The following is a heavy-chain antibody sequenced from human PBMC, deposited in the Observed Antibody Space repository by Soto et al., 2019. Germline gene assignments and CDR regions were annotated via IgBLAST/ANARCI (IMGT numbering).Heavy chain of an antibody. CDR3: ARDRVESGYPEYFQH. CDR2: IYSGGST. D-gene: IGHD5-12*01. J-gene: IGHJ1*01. V-gene: IGHV3-53*01. Sequence: LRLSCAASGFTVSSNYMSWVRQAPGKGLEWVSVIYSGGSTYYADSVKGRFTISRDNSKNTLYLQMNSLRAEDTAVYYCARDRVESGYPEYFQHCGQGNLVPVSS. CDR1: GFTVSSNY.